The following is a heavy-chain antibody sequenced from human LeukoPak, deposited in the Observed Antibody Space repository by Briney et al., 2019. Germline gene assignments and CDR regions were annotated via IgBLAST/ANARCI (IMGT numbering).Heavy chain of an antibody. D-gene: IGHD3-22*01. V-gene: IGHV4-34*01. CDR1: GGSFSGYY. CDR2: INHSGST. CDR3: ARRTYYYDSSGDSFPFVDY. J-gene: IGHJ4*02. Sequence: KPSETLSLTCAVYGGSFSGYYWSWIRQPPGEGLEWIGEINHSGSTNYNPSLKSRVTISVDTSKNQFSLKLSSVTAADTAVYYCARRTYYYDSSGDSFPFVDYRGQGTLVTVSS.